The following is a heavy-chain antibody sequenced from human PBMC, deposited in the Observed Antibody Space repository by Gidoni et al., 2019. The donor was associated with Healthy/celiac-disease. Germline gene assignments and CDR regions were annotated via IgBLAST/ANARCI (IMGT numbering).Heavy chain of an antibody. J-gene: IGHJ5*02. D-gene: IGHD3-10*01. Sequence: EVQLLESGGGLVQPGGSLRLSCAASGFTFSSSATRWVRPPPGKGLEGVSAISGSGGSTYYADSVKGRFTISRDNSKNTLYLQMNSLRAEDTAVYYCAKEGTYYYGSESPPVGFDPWGQGTLVTVSS. CDR1: GFTFSSSA. CDR3: AKEGTYYYGSESPPVGFDP. V-gene: IGHV3-23*01. CDR2: ISGSGGST.